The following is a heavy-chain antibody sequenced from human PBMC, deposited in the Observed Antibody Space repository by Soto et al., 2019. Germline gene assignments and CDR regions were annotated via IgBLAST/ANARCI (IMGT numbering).Heavy chain of an antibody. CDR1: GGSISSYY. V-gene: IGHV4-59*12. J-gene: IGHJ4*02. CDR2: IYYSGST. CDR3: ARDAQDIVVVVAAPYFDY. D-gene: IGHD2-15*01. Sequence: SETLSLTCTVSGGSISSYYWSWIRQPPGKGLEWIGYIYYSGSTNYNPSLKSRVTISVDTSKNQFSLKLSSVTAADTAVYYCARDAQDIVVVVAAPYFDYWGQGTLVTVSS.